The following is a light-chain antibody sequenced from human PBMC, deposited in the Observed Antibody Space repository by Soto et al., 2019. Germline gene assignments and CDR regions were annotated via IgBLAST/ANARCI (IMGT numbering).Light chain of an antibody. V-gene: IGKV3-20*01. CDR2: DVS. Sequence: ESVLTQSPGTLSLSPGERATLSCRASQSVSSNYLAWYQHKPGQAPRLLIYDVSNRATGIPDRFSGSGSGTDSTLTISRVEPEDFAVYFCQQYGSSPGTFGQGTKLEIK. J-gene: IGKJ2*02. CDR1: QSVSSNY. CDR3: QQYGSSPGT.